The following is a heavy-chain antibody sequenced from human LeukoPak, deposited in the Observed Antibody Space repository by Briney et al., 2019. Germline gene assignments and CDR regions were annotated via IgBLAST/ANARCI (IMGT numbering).Heavy chain of an antibody. D-gene: IGHD2-2*01. V-gene: IGHV1-8*01. CDR2: MNPNNGNT. CDR3: ASNPVPDQYAFDI. Sequence: ASVKVSFKASGYTFTSYDINWVRQATGQGLEWMGWMNPNNGNTGYAQKFQGRVSMTRNTSISTAYMELRSLRSEDTAVYYCASNPVPDQYAFDIWGQGTMVTVSS. J-gene: IGHJ3*02. CDR1: GYTFTSYD.